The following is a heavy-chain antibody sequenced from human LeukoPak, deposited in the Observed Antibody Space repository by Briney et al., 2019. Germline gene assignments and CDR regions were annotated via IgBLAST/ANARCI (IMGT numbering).Heavy chain of an antibody. Sequence: EWLGWINPNSGDTNYAHKFQGRVTMTRDTSITTAYMELSRLKSDDTAVYYCARGLMSAVGVGYFDYWGQGPLVTVSS. J-gene: IGHJ4*02. CDR3: ARGLMSAVGVGYFDY. CDR2: INPNSGDT. V-gene: IGHV1-2*02. D-gene: IGHD1-26*01.